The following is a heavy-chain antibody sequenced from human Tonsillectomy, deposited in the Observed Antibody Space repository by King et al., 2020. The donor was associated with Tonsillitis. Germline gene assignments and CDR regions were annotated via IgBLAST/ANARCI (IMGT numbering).Heavy chain of an antibody. CDR1: GGTFSSYA. V-gene: IGHV1-69*09. J-gene: IGHJ3*02. D-gene: IGHD4-17*01. Sequence: GQLVQSGAEVKKPGSSVKVSCKASGGTFSSYAISWVRQAPGQGLEWMGRIIPILGIANYAQKFQGRVTITADKSTSTAYMELSSLRSEDTAVYYCARGRQTTVTWWARWSHDAFDIWGQGTMVTVSS. CDR3: ARGRQTTVTWWARWSHDAFDI. CDR2: IIPILGIA.